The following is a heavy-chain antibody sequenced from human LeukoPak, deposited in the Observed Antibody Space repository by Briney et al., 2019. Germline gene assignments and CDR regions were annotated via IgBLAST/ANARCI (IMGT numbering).Heavy chain of an antibody. Sequence: ASVKVSCKASGCTFTGYYMHWVRQAPGQGLEWMGWINPNSGGTNYAQKFQGRVTMTRDTSISTAYMELSRLRSDDTAVYYCARSRASSSSGRGRHNWFDPWGQGTLVTVSS. CDR3: ARSRASSSSGRGRHNWFDP. CDR1: GCTFTGYY. D-gene: IGHD6-6*01. V-gene: IGHV1-2*02. J-gene: IGHJ5*02. CDR2: INPNSGGT.